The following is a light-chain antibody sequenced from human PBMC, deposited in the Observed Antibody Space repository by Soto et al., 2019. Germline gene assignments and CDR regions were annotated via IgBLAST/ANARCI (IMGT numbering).Light chain of an antibody. Sequence: QSVLTQPASVSGSPGQSITISCTGTSSDVGAYIYVSWYQHHPGKAPKLMIYEVSNRPSGVSNRFSGSKSGNTASLTISGLQAEDEAEYYCSSYASRNTVLFGGGTKVTVL. CDR1: SSDVGAYIY. V-gene: IGLV2-14*01. CDR3: SSYASRNTVL. CDR2: EVS. J-gene: IGLJ2*01.